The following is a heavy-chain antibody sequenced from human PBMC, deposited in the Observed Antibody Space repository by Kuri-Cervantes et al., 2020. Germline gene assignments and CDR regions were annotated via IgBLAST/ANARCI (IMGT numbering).Heavy chain of an antibody. V-gene: IGHV4-59*01. CDR3: ARAGVRYFDWLQYFDY. CDR1: GGSISSYY. J-gene: IGHJ4*02. Sequence: GSLRLSCTVSGGSISSYYWSWIRQPPGKGLEWIGYIYYSGSTNYNPSLKSRVTISVDTSKNQFSLKLSSVTAADTAVYYCARAGVRYFDWLQYFDYWGQGTLVTVSS. D-gene: IGHD3-9*01. CDR2: IYYSGST.